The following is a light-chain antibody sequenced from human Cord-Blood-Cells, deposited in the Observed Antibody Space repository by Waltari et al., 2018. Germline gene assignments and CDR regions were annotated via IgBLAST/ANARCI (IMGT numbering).Light chain of an antibody. V-gene: IGLV2-23*03. CDR2: EGS. J-gene: IGLJ2*01. Sequence: QSALTQPASVSGSPGQSITISCPGTSSDVGSYYLSSWYQQHPGKAPKLMIYEGSKRPSGVSNRFSGSKSGNTASLTISGLQAEDEADYYCCSYAGSSTFVVFGGGTKLTVL. CDR3: CSYAGSSTFVV. CDR1: SSDVGSYYL.